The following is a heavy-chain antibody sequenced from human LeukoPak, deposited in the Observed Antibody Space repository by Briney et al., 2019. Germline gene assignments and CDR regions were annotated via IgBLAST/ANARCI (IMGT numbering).Heavy chain of an antibody. V-gene: IGHV1-46*01. CDR3: ARFASRYSSGWQPREEDY. CDR2: INPSGGST. J-gene: IGHJ4*02. Sequence: ASVKVSCKASGYTFTGYYIHWIRQAPGQGLEWMGIINPSGGSTSYAQKFQGRVTMTRDMSTSTVYMELSSLRSEDTAVYYCARFASRYSSGWQPREEDYWGQGTLVTVSS. CDR1: GYTFTGYY. D-gene: IGHD6-19*01.